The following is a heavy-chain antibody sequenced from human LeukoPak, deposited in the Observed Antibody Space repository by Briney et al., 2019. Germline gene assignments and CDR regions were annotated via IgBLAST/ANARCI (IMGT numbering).Heavy chain of an antibody. CDR1: GFTFSDYY. V-gene: IGHV3-22*01. Sequence: PGGSLRLSCAASGFTFSDYYMSWIRQAPGKGLEWIGFIRSKANGGTTEYAASVKGRFTISRDDSKSIAYLQMKSLKTEDTAMYFCTRDRYCSGGNCYFDASDMWGQGTMVTVSS. D-gene: IGHD2-15*01. CDR3: TRDRYCSGGNCYFDASDM. CDR2: IRSKANGGTT. J-gene: IGHJ3*02.